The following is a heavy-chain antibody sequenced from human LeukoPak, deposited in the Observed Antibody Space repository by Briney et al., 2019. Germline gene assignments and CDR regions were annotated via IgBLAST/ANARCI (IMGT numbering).Heavy chain of an antibody. Sequence: PSETLSLTCTVSGYSISSGYYWGWIRQPPGKGLEWIGSIYHSGSTYYNPSLKSRVTISVDTSKNQFSLKLSSVTAADTAVYYCARAAAPAALNWFDPWGQGTLVTVSS. V-gene: IGHV4-38-2*02. CDR2: IYHSGST. CDR3: ARAAAPAALNWFDP. J-gene: IGHJ5*02. CDR1: GYSISSGYY. D-gene: IGHD2-2*01.